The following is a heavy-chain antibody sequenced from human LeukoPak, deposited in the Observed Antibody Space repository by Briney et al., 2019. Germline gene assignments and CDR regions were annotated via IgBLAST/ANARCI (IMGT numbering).Heavy chain of an antibody. J-gene: IGHJ6*03. D-gene: IGHD2-2*01. CDR1: GFTISNQW. CDR3: VREVEVVLATMGAYYYYYMDV. Sequence: PGGSLRLSCAASGFTISNQWMHWVRQAPGKGLVWVSRINTDARRTDYAASVQGRFTISRDNAKNTLYLQMNSLRPDDTAVYYCVREVEVVLATMGAYYYYYMDVWGKGTTVTVSS. CDR2: INTDARRT. V-gene: IGHV3-74*01.